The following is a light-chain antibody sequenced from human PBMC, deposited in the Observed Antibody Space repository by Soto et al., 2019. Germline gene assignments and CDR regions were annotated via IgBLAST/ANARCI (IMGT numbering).Light chain of an antibody. Sequence: QSVLTQPPSASGSPGQSVTISCTGTSSDVGGYHYVSWYQQHPGKAPKLMIYEVSKRPSGVPDRFSGSKSGNTASLTVSGLQAEDEAGYYCSSYAGSYYVFGTGTKVTV. CDR2: EVS. CDR3: SSYAGSYYV. CDR1: SSDVGGYHY. V-gene: IGLV2-8*01. J-gene: IGLJ1*01.